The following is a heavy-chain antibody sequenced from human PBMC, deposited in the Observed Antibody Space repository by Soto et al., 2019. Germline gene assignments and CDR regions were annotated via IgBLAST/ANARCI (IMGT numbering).Heavy chain of an antibody. D-gene: IGHD6-13*01. J-gene: IGHJ4*02. V-gene: IGHV3-74*01. CDR3: ASLSAPVDH. CDR1: GFTW. CDR2: IDSDGSST. Sequence: GGSLRLSWAASGFTWMHWVRQRPGKGMEWVSEIDSDGSSTDYADSVKGRFTVSRDNAQNSLFLQMNSLRVEDTAVYYCASLSAPVDHWGQGILVTVSS.